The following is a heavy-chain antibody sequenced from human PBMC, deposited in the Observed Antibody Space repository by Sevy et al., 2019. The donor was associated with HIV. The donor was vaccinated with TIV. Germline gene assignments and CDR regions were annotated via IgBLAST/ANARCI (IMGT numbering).Heavy chain of an antibody. J-gene: IGHJ6*02. V-gene: IGHV1-69*13. D-gene: IGHD2-2*01. CDR3: AREDIVVVPAAASYYYYGMDV. CDR1: GGTFSSYA. Sequence: ASVKVSCKASGGTFSSYAISWVRQAPGQGLEWMGGIIPIFGTANYAQKFQGRVTITADESTNTAYMEMSSLRSEDTAVYYCAREDIVVVPAAASYYYYGMDVWGQGTTVTVSS. CDR2: IIPIFGTA.